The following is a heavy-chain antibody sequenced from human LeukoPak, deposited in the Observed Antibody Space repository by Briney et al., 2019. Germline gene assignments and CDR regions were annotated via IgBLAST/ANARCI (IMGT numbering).Heavy chain of an antibody. D-gene: IGHD2-15*01. CDR1: GGSFSGYY. V-gene: IGHV4-34*01. J-gene: IGHJ4*02. CDR2: INHSGST. Sequence: SETLSLTCAVYGGSFSGYYWSWIRQPPGKGLEWIGEINHSGSTNYNPSLKSRVTISVDTSRNQFSLKLSSVTAADTAVYYCARGRGSGNDYWGQGTLVTVSS. CDR3: ARGRGSGNDY.